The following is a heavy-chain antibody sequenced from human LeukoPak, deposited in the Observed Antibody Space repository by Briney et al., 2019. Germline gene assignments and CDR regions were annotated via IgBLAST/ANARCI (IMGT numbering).Heavy chain of an antibody. CDR3: ARLRGRGVIYYMDV. CDR2: IYYSGST. CDR1: GGSISSSSYY. J-gene: IGHJ6*03. V-gene: IGHV4-39*02. Sequence: SETLSLTCTVSGGSISSSSYYWGWIRQPPGKGLEWIGSIYYSGSTYYNPSLKSRVTISVDTSKNHFSLKLSSVTAADTAVYYCARLRGRGVIYYMDVWGKGTTVTVSS. D-gene: IGHD3-10*01.